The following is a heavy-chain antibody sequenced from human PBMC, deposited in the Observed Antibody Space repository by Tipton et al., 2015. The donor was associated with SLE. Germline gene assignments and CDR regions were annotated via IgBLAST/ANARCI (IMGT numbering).Heavy chain of an antibody. V-gene: IGHV3-49*03. J-gene: IGHJ4*02. CDR3: TRVAVSYDILTGYYARRLFDY. Sequence: SLRLSCTASGFTFGDYAMSWFRQAPGKGLEWVGFIRSKAYGGTTEYAASVKGRFTISRDDSKSIAYLQMNSLKTEDTAVYYCTRVAVSYDILTGYYARRLFDYWGQGTLVTVSS. CDR2: IRSKAYGGTT. D-gene: IGHD3-9*01. CDR1: GFTFGDYA.